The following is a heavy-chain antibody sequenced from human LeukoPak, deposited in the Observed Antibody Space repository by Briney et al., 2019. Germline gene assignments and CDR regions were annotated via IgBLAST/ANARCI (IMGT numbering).Heavy chain of an antibody. J-gene: IGHJ5*02. CDR3: ARERESKLLWFGELLKGWFDP. CDR1: GGSFSGYY. CDR2: IYHSGST. V-gene: IGHV4-34*01. D-gene: IGHD3-10*01. Sequence: PSETLSLTCAVYGGSFSGYYWSWIRQPPGKGLEWIGEIYHSGSTNYNPSLKSRVTISVDTSKNQFSLKLSSVTAADTAVYYCARERESKLLWFGELLKGWFDPWGQGTLVTVSS.